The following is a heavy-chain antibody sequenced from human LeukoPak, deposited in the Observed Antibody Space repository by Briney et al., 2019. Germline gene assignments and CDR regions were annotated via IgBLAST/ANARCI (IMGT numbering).Heavy chain of an antibody. D-gene: IGHD3-10*02. J-gene: IGHJ6*04. CDR2: INQDGTER. CDR3: AELGITMIGGV. V-gene: IGHV3-7*01. Sequence: GESLRLSCAASGFTFTTYWMSWIRQLPGKGLEWVANINQDGTERYYVDSVKGRFTISRDNAKNSLYLQMNSLRAEDTAVYYCAELGITMIGGVWGKGTTVTISS. CDR1: GFTFTTYW.